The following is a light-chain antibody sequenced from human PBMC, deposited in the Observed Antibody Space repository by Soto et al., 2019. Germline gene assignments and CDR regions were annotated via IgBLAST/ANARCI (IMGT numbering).Light chain of an antibody. CDR2: GNT. CDR1: SSNIGAGYD. J-gene: IGLJ2*01. V-gene: IGLV1-40*01. CDR3: LSFDSSLSVV. Sequence: QSVLTQPPSVSGAPGQRVTISCTGSSSNIGAGYDVHWYQQLPGRAPKLLIYGNTNRPSGVPDRFSGSKSGTSASLAITGFQAEDEGDYYCLSFDSSLSVVFGGGTKLTVL.